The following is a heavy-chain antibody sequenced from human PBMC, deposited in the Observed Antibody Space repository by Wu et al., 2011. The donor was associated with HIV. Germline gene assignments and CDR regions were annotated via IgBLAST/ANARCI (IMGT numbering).Heavy chain of an antibody. J-gene: IGHJ6*02. V-gene: IGHV1-18*01. CDR3: ARDTVQQGRSFYYYGSGR. Sequence: QVQLVQSGAEVKKPGASVRVSCKASGYTLTNYGISWVRQAPGQGPEWMGWISTYNGKTHYAQSLQGRVTMTTDTSTSTAYMDLRSLTPDDTAVYYCARDTVQQGRSFYYYGSGRLGPNGTDGHRL. D-gene: IGHD6-13*01. CDR1: GYTLTNYG. CDR2: ISTYNGKT.